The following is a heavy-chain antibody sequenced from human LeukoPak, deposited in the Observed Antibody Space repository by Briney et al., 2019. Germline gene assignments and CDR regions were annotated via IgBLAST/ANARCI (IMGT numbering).Heavy chain of an antibody. V-gene: IGHV3-23*01. J-gene: IGHJ4*02. D-gene: IGHD5-24*01. CDR1: GFTFSTHG. CDR3: AKDSGWIQFID. CDR2: VTPSGDPT. Sequence: HPGGTLRLSCAGSGFTFSTHGMNWVRQAPGKGLEWVSGVTPSGDPTYYADSVKGRFIISRDNSKNTMYLQMNSLRAEDTGVYYCAKDSGWIQFIDWGQGTPVTVSS.